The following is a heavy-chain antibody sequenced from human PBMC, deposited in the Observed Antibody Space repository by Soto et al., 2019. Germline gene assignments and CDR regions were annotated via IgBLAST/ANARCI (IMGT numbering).Heavy chain of an antibody. Sequence: SVKVTCKASGGTFSSYTISWVRQAPGQGLEWMGRIIPILGIANYAQKFQGRVTITADKSTSTAYMELSSQRSEDTDVYYRWAAKYGSSWYLKNFGYWGQGTLVTGLL. J-gene: IGHJ4*02. CDR2: IIPILGIA. V-gene: IGHV1-69*02. D-gene: IGHD6-13*01. CDR1: GGTFSSYT. CDR3: WAAKYGSSWYLKNFGY.